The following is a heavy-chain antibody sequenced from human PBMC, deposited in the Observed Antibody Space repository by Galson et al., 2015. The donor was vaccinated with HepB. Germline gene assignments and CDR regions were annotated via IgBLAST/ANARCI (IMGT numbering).Heavy chain of an antibody. Sequence: SLRLSCAASGFTFSSYGMHWVRQAPGKGLEWVAVIWYDGSNKYYADSVKGRFTISRDNSKNTLYLQMNSLRAEDTAVYYCARASGRTYDILTGYYNPIDYWGQGTLVTVSS. CDR1: GFTFSSYG. CDR3: ARASGRTYDILTGYYNPIDY. V-gene: IGHV3-33*01. J-gene: IGHJ4*02. D-gene: IGHD3-9*01. CDR2: IWYDGSNK.